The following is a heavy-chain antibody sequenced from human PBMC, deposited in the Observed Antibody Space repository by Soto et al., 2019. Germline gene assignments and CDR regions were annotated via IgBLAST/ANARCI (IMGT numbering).Heavy chain of an antibody. V-gene: IGHV3-23*01. Sequence: GGSLRLSCAASGFTFSSYAMSWVRQAPGKGLEWVSAISGSGGSTYYADSVKGRFTISRDNPENTLYLQMNSLRAEDTAVYYCAKDSGYDPPFDYWGQGTLVTVSS. D-gene: IGHD5-12*01. CDR2: ISGSGGST. CDR1: GFTFSSYA. J-gene: IGHJ4*02. CDR3: AKDSGYDPPFDY.